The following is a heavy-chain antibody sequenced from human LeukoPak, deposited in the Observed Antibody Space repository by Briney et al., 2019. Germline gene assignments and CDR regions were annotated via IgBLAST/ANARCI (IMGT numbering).Heavy chain of an antibody. CDR3: ARDWWYGDYSIGDN. Sequence: ASVKVSCKASGYTFTSYYMHWVRQAPGQGLEWMGIINPSGGSTNYAQKLQGRVTMTTDTSTRTVYMELRSLRSDDTAVYYCARDWWYGDYSIGDNWGQGTLVTVSS. CDR1: GYTFTSYY. V-gene: IGHV1-46*01. D-gene: IGHD4-17*01. J-gene: IGHJ4*02. CDR2: INPSGGST.